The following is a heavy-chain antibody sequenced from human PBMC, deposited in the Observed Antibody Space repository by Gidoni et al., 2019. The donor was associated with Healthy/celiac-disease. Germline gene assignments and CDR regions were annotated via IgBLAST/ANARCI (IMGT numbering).Heavy chain of an antibody. Sequence: QVEMMQSWTAVNKPGSSAKVPCKDSARPFSSYAISWVRQAPGQGVEWMGGIIPIFGTANYAQRFQGRVTITADESTSTAYTELSSLGSEDTAVYYCAREAYSSSWDYFDYWGQGTLVTVSS. V-gene: IGHV1-69*12. CDR1: ARPFSSYA. CDR2: IIPIFGTA. CDR3: AREAYSSSWDYFDY. J-gene: IGHJ4*02. D-gene: IGHD6-13*01.